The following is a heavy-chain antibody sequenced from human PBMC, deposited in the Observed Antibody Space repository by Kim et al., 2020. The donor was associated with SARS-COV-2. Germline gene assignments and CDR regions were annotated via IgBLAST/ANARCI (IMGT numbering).Heavy chain of an antibody. CDR2: IYHSGST. CDR1: GGSISSSNW. Sequence: SETLSLTCAVSGGSISSSNWWSWVRQPPGKGLEWIGEIYHSGSTNYNPSLKSRVTISVDKSKNQFSLKLSSVTAADTAVYYCARALRWSIAAAGSGWFDPWGQGTLVTVSS. D-gene: IGHD6-13*01. CDR3: ARALRWSIAAAGSGWFDP. J-gene: IGHJ5*02. V-gene: IGHV4-4*02.